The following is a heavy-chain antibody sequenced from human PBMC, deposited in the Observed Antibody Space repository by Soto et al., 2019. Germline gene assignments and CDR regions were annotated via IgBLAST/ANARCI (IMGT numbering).Heavy chain of an antibody. J-gene: IGHJ4*02. V-gene: IGHV3-74*01. CDR1: GFKFSSYW. Sequence: PGGSLKLSCATSGFKFSSYWMHWVRQTPGKGLVWVSRIDNDGSSTVYADSVKGRFTISRDNAKNTLYLQMNSLRAEDTAVYYCARGGTYCSTTSCYFDYWGQGTLVTVS. CDR2: IDNDGSST. CDR3: ARGGTYCSTTSCYFDY. D-gene: IGHD2-2*01.